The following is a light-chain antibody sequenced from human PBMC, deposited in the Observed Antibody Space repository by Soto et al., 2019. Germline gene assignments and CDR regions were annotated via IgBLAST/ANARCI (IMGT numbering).Light chain of an antibody. Sequence: ESVLTQSPGTLSVSPGEGATLSCRASQGIGSTLAWYQQKPGQAPRLLIYGASTRATGIPDRFSGSGSGTDFTLNINRLEPDDFAVYYCQQYGSSVTFGQGTRLEIK. CDR3: QQYGSSVT. V-gene: IGKV3-20*01. CDR2: GAS. J-gene: IGKJ5*01. CDR1: QGIGST.